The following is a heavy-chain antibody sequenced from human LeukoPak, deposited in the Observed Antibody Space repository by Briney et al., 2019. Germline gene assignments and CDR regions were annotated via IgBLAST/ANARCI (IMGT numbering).Heavy chain of an antibody. Sequence: GGSLRLSCAASGFTFSSYSMNWVRQAPGKGLEWVSPISSSSSYIYYADSVKGRFTISRDNAKNSLYLQMNSLRAEDTAVYYCARGIHYYDSSGYEFDYWGQGTLVTVSS. D-gene: IGHD3-22*01. CDR2: ISSSSSYI. V-gene: IGHV3-21*01. J-gene: IGHJ4*02. CDR1: GFTFSSYS. CDR3: ARGIHYYDSSGYEFDY.